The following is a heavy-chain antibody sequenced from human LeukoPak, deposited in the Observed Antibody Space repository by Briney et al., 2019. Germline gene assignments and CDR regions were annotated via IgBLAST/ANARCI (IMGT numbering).Heavy chain of an antibody. Sequence: SVKVSCTASGGTFISYAISWVRQAPGQGLEWMGGIIPIFGTANYAQKFQGRVTITADESTSTAYMELSSLRSEDTAVYYCARVKDYGGNSVGFDYWGQGTLVTVSS. CDR3: ARVKDYGGNSVGFDY. V-gene: IGHV1-69*01. CDR2: IIPIFGTA. D-gene: IGHD4-23*01. CDR1: GGTFISYA. J-gene: IGHJ4*02.